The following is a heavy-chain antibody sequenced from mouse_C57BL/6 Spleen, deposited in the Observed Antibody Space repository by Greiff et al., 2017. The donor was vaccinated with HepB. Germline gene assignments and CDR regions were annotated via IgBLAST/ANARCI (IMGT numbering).Heavy chain of an antibody. D-gene: IGHD1-1*01. J-gene: IGHJ2*03. CDR2: INPSSGYT. CDR1: GYTFTSYW. Sequence: QVQLQQSGADLAKPGASVKLSCKASGYTFTSYWMHWVKQRPGQGLEWIGYINPSSGYTKYNQKFKDKVTLTADKSSSTAYMQLSSLTYEDSAVYYWARDYYGSSYYVDYWGQGTSLTVAS. CDR3: ARDYYGSSYYVDY. V-gene: IGHV1-7*01.